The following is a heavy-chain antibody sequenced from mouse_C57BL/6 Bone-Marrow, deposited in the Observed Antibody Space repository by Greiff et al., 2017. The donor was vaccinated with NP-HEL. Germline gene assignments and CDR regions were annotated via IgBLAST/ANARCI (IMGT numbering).Heavy chain of an antibody. D-gene: IGHD3-2*02. CDR1: GYTFTDHN. Sequence: EVQLQQSGPELVKPGASVKIPCKASGYTFTDHNMDWVKQSHGKSLEWIGDINPNNGGTIYNQKFKGKATLTVDKSSSTAYMELRSLTSEDTAVYYCARDSSGFAYWGQGTLVTVSA. CDR2: INPNNGGT. CDR3: ARDSSGFAY. J-gene: IGHJ3*01. V-gene: IGHV1-18*01.